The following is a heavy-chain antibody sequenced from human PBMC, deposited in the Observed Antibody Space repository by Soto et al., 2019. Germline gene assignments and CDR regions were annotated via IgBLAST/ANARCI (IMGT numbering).Heavy chain of an antibody. Sequence: SETLSLTCTVSGGSISGYYWSWIRQPPGKGLEWIGYIYYSGSTNYNPSLKSRVTMSVDTSKNQFSLKLSSVTAADTAVYYCARHSTVTIPYLFDYWGQGTLVTVSS. CDR2: IYYSGST. V-gene: IGHV4-59*08. J-gene: IGHJ4*02. CDR1: GGSISGYY. D-gene: IGHD4-17*01. CDR3: ARHSTVTIPYLFDY.